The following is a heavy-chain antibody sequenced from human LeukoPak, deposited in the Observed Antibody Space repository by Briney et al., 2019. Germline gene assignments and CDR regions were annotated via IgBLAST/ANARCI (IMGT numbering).Heavy chain of an antibody. J-gene: IGHJ4*02. CDR3: AREDYYDSSGGVDYFDY. Sequence: GGSLRLSCAASGFTVSSNYMSWVRQAPGKGLVWVSRINSDGSSTSYADSVKGRFTISRDNAKNTLYLQMNSLRAEDTAVYYCAREDYYDSSGGVDYFDYWGQGTLVTVSS. D-gene: IGHD3-22*01. V-gene: IGHV3-74*01. CDR2: INSDGSST. CDR1: GFTVSSNY.